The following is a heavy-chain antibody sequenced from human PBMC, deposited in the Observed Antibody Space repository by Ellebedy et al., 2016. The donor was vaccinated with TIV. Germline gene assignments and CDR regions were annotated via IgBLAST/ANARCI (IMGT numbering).Heavy chain of an antibody. CDR1: RYTFTSYA. CDR3: ARHSGSYLDAFDI. D-gene: IGHD1-26*01. J-gene: IGHJ3*02. V-gene: IGHV1-3*01. CDR2: INAGNGDT. Sequence: ASVKVSCKGSRYTFTSYAIHWVRQAPGQSLEWMGWINAGNGDTKYSQKFQGRVTITRDTSASTAYMELNSLTSEDTALYYCARHSGSYLDAFDIWGQGTTVTVSS.